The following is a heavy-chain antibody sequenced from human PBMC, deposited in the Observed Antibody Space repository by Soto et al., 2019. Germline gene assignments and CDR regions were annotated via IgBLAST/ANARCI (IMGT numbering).Heavy chain of an antibody. CDR3: ARDPSPYTSGWYGIDF. CDR2: ITDTGGDT. V-gene: IGHV3-23*01. Sequence: GGSLRLSCVASGFTFGSRAMSWVRQAPGEGLEWVSTITDTGGDTKYADSVRGRFTISRDNSKNTLFLQMNSLTTDDTAVYFCARDPSPYTSGWYGIDFWGHGTLVTVSS. J-gene: IGHJ4*01. CDR1: GFTFGSRA. D-gene: IGHD6-19*01.